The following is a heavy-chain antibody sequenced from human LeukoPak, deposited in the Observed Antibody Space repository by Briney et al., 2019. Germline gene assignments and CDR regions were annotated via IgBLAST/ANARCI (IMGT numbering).Heavy chain of an antibody. CDR2: ITSSHYI. Sequence: PGGYLRLSCAASGFTFSPYYMNWVRQAPGKGLEWVSSITSSHYIYYADSVKGRFTISRDNANNSLYLQMKSLRAEDTAVYYCASPKPGGGDAFDIWGQGTMVTVSS. J-gene: IGHJ3*02. V-gene: IGHV3-69-1*01. D-gene: IGHD1-14*01. CDR3: ASPKPGGGDAFDI. CDR1: GFTFSPYY.